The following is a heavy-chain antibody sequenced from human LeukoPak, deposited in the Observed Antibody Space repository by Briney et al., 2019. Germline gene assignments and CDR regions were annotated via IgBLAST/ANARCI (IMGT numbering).Heavy chain of an antibody. CDR1: GGTFSSYA. J-gene: IGHJ4*02. V-gene: IGHV1-69*04. CDR3: AGAGGKRPLGFDY. D-gene: IGHD2-15*01. CDR2: IIPILGIA. Sequence: SVKVSCKASGGTFSSYAISWVRQAPGQGLEWMGRIIPILGIANYAQKFQGRVTITADKSTSTAYMELSSLRSEDTAVYYCAGAGGKRPLGFDYWGQGTLVTVSS.